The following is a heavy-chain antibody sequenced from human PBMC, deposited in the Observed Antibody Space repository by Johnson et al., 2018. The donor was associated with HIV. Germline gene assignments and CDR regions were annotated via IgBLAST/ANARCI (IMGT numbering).Heavy chain of an antibody. CDR1: GFIFDEYD. V-gene: IGHV3-20*04. Sequence: MQLVESGGGVARPGGSLRLSCEGSGFIFDEYDMSWVRQTPGQGLEWVSGISWHVATPRSAASVKGRFTLSRDNSKAFLYLQMNSLRAEDTALYYCARDTYYYDTSGYLTRPRAFDVWGQGTMVTVSS. CDR2: ISWHVATP. D-gene: IGHD3-22*01. CDR3: ARDTYYYDTSGYLTRPRAFDV. J-gene: IGHJ3*01.